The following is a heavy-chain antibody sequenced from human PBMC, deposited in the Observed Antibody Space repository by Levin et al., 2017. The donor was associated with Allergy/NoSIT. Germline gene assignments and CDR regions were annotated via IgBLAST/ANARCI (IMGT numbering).Heavy chain of an antibody. J-gene: IGHJ5*01. D-gene: IGHD2-2*01. CDR1: GFTFSNYW. Sequence: GESLKISCAASGFTFSNYWMHWVRQAPGKGLVWVSHINSDGSNTNYADSVKGRFTISRDNAKNTLYLQMNSLRAEDTAVYYCARGDCSSTSCLDSWGQGTLVTVSP. CDR2: INSDGSNT. CDR3: ARGDCSSTSCLDS. V-gene: IGHV3-74*01.